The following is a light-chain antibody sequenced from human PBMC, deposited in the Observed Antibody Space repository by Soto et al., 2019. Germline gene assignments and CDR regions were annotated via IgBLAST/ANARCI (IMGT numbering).Light chain of an antibody. CDR1: KTISTW. CDR3: LQYNDYSWT. CDR2: SSS. V-gene: IGKV1-5*01. J-gene: IGKJ1*01. Sequence: DTQMTQSPSTLSASVGDRVTITCRPSKTISTWLAWYQQKPGQAPKLLIYSSSFLESGVPSRFSGSGSGTEFTLTISSLQPDDFATYYCLQYNDYSWTFGQGTKVQIK.